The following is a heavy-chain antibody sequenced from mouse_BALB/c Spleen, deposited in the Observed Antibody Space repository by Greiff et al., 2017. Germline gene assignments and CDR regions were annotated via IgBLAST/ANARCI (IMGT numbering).Heavy chain of an antibody. CDR3: ASGGYDYPSDY. CDR2: ISYSGST. Sequence: DVKLVESGPGLVKPSQSLSLTCTVTGYSITSDYAWNWIRQFPGNKLEWMGYISYSGSTSYNPSLKSRISITRDTSKNQFFLQLNSVTTEDTATYYCASGGYDYPSDYWGQGTTLTVSS. J-gene: IGHJ2*01. D-gene: IGHD2-4*01. CDR1: GYSITSDYA. V-gene: IGHV3-2*02.